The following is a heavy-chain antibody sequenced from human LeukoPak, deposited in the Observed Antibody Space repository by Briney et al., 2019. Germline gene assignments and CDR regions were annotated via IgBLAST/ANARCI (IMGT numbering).Heavy chain of an antibody. D-gene: IGHD6-13*01. CDR1: GFTFNSYG. Sequence: GGSLRLSCAASGFTFNSYGIHWVRQAPGKGLEWVAVIWYDGNNKYYADSVKGRFTVSRDNAKNSLYLQMNSLRVEDSAVYYCARVSSSGWYDYWGQGTLVTVSS. V-gene: IGHV3-33*03. CDR3: ARVSSSGWYDY. CDR2: IWYDGNNK. J-gene: IGHJ4*02.